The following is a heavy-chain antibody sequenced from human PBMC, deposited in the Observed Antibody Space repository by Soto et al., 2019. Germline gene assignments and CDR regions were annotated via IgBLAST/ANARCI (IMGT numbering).Heavy chain of an antibody. Sequence: LCLTCTLSGGSISRSTYYWGWLRQPPGKGLEWIGSIYYSGSTYYRPSLKGRVTISVDTSKNQFSLKLSSVTAADTAVYYCASQVPDAIRLGWFDHWGQGTLVTVSS. J-gene: IGHJ5*02. CDR3: ASQVPDAIRLGWFDH. CDR1: GGSISRSTYY. V-gene: IGHV4-39*01. D-gene: IGHD2-2*01. CDR2: IYYSGST.